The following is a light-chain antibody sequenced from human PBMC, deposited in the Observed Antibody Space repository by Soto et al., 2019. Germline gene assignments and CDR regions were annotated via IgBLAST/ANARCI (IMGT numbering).Light chain of an antibody. CDR2: GNS. CDR1: SSNIGAGYD. Sequence: QSVLTQPPSVSGAPGQRVTISCTGSSSNIGAGYDVHWYQQLPGTAPKLLIYGNSNRPSGVPDRFSGSKSGTSASPAITGLQAEDEADYYCQSYESSLSGSNVFGTGTKVTVL. V-gene: IGLV1-40*01. J-gene: IGLJ1*01. CDR3: QSYESSLSGSNV.